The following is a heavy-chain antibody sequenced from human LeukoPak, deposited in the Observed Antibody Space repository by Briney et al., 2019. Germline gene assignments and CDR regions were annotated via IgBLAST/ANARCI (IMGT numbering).Heavy chain of an antibody. CDR1: GFTFSDYG. CDR3: AKPPEVGATVGYFDY. V-gene: IGHV3-30*18. Sequence: PGRSLRLSCAASGFTFSDYGMHWVRQAPGKGLEWVALISFDRSNQYYADSVKGRFTISRDNSKNTLYLQMSSLRTEDTAVYYCAKPPEVGATVGYFDYWGQGTLVTVSS. J-gene: IGHJ4*02. CDR2: ISFDRSNQ. D-gene: IGHD1-26*01.